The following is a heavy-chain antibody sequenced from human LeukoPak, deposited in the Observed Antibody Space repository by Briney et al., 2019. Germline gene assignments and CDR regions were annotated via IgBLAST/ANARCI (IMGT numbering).Heavy chain of an antibody. Sequence: PGGPLRLSCAASGFTFSSYAMNWVRQAPGKGLEWVSAISDSGGYTYYADSVKGRFTISRDNSKNTLYLQMNSLRAEDTAVYYCAKRGYSYGQFDYWGQGTLVTVSS. CDR1: GFTFSSYA. J-gene: IGHJ4*02. D-gene: IGHD5-18*01. CDR3: AKRGYSYGQFDY. V-gene: IGHV3-23*01. CDR2: ISDSGGYT.